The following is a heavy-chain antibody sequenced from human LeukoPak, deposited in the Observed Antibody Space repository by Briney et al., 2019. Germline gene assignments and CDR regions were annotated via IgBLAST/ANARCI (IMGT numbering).Heavy chain of an antibody. CDR1: GFTFSSYA. CDR2: VWYDGSKT. CDR3: AREMQWLANFDF. D-gene: IGHD6-19*01. V-gene: IGHV3-33*01. Sequence: PGGSLRLSCAASGFTFSSYAMHWVRQAPGKGLGWVAVVWYDGSKTYSADSVKGRITISRDDSKNTLYLQMNSLRAEDTAVYYCAREMQWLANFDFWGQGTLVTVSS. J-gene: IGHJ4*02.